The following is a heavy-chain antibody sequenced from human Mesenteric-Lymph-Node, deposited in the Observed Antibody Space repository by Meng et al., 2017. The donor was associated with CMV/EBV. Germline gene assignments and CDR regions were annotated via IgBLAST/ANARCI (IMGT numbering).Heavy chain of an antibody. V-gene: IGHV3-23*01. CDR1: GFNFRNSA. CDR3: ARSSYTSTWTPYSYYDMDV. D-gene: IGHD6-13*01. J-gene: IGHJ6*02. CDR2: VSGGGEMT. Sequence: GESLKISCAASGFNFRNSAMSWVRQTPGKGLEWVSGVSGGGEMTDYADSVKGRFTISRDNSKNTLYLQMNSLRADDTAVYYCARSSYTSTWTPYSYYDMDVWGQGTTVTVSS.